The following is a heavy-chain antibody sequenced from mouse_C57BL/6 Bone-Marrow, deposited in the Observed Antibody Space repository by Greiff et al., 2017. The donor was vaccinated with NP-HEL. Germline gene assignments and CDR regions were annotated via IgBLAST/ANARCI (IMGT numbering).Heavy chain of an antibody. CDR3: ARDGPYYYGSSFYAMDY. CDR1: GFTFSDFY. V-gene: IGHV7-1*01. CDR2: SRNKANDYTT. J-gene: IGHJ4*01. Sequence: EVKVVESGGGLVQSGRSLRLSCATSGFTFSDFYMEWVRQAPGKGLAWIAASRNKANDYTTEYSASVKGRFIVSRDTSQSILYLQMNALRAEDTAIYYCARDGPYYYGSSFYAMDYWGQGTSVTVSS. D-gene: IGHD1-1*01.